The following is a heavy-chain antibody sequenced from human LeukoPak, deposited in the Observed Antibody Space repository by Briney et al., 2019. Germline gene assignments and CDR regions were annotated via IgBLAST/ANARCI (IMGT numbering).Heavy chain of an antibody. V-gene: IGHV1-69*06. D-gene: IGHD2-15*01. CDR2: IIPIFGTA. CDR1: GGTFSSYA. CDR3: AREGMDIVVVVAAMGAFDI. J-gene: IGHJ3*02. Sequence: SAKVSCKASGGTFSSYAISWVRQAPGQGLEWMGGIIPIFGTANYAQKFQGRVTITADKSTSTAYMELSSLRSEDTAVYYCAREGMDIVVVVAAMGAFDIWGQGTMVTVSS.